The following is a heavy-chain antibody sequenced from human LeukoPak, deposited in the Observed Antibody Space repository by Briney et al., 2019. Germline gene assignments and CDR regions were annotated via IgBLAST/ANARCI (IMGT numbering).Heavy chain of an antibody. V-gene: IGHV1-46*01. CDR2: INPSGGST. D-gene: IGHD6-13*01. CDR1: GYTFTSYY. Sequence: ASVNVSCKASGYTFTSYYMHWVRQAPGQGLEWMGIINPSGGSTSYAQKFQGRVTMTRDTSTSTVYMELSSLRSEDTAVYYCARDMEQQLVSDYWGQGTLVTVSS. CDR3: ARDMEQQLVSDY. J-gene: IGHJ4*02.